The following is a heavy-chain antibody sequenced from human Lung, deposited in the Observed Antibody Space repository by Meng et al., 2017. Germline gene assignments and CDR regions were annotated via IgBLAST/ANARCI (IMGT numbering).Heavy chain of an antibody. CDR3: ARGPTTMAHDFDY. V-gene: IGHV4-34*01. Sequence: GQLQQWGAGLLKPSETLSLTCVVSGGSFSDYYLSWIRQPPGKGLEWIGEINHSGSTNYNPSLESRATISVDTSQNNLSLKLSSVTAADSAVYYCARGPTTMAHDFDYWGQGTLVTVSS. CDR1: GGSFSDYY. CDR2: INHSGST. D-gene: IGHD4-11*01. J-gene: IGHJ4*02.